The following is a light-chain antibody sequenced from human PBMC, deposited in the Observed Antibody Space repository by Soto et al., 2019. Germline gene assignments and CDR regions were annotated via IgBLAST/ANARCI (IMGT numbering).Light chain of an antibody. J-gene: IGKJ1*01. V-gene: IGKV3-20*01. CDR2: GAS. Sequence: EIMLTQSPGTLSLSPGERATLSCRASQSVSSSFLAWYQQKPGQAPRLLIYGASIRATGIPDRFSGSGSGTDFTLTISRLETEDFAMYLCKHYGTSLWTFGQGTKVDI. CDR3: KHYGTSLWT. CDR1: QSVSSSF.